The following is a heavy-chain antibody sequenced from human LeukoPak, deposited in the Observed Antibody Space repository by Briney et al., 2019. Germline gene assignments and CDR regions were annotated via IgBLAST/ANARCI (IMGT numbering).Heavy chain of an antibody. D-gene: IGHD2-15*01. J-gene: IGHJ4*02. V-gene: IGHV3-30*04. Sequence: PGGSLRLSCAASGFTFSSYAMHWVRQAPGKGLEWVAVISYDGSNKYYADSVKGRFTISRDNSKNTLYLQMNSLRAEDTAVYYCAKLGKRAIVVVVAANSFFDYWGQGTLVTVSS. CDR1: GFTFSSYA. CDR2: ISYDGSNK. CDR3: AKLGKRAIVVVVAANSFFDY.